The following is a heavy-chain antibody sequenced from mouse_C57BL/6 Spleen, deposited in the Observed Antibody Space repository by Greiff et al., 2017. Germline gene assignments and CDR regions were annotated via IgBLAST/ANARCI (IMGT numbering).Heavy chain of an antibody. CDR3: ASGVTTTDY. Sequence: VQLQQPGAELVRPGTSVKLSCKASGYTFTSYWMHWVKQRPGQGLEWIGVIDPSDSYTNYNQKFKGKATLTVDTSSSTAYMQLSSLTSEDSAVYYCASGVTTTDYWGQGTTLTVSS. CDR2: IDPSDSYT. J-gene: IGHJ2*01. D-gene: IGHD2-3*01. CDR1: GYTFTSYW. V-gene: IGHV1-59*01.